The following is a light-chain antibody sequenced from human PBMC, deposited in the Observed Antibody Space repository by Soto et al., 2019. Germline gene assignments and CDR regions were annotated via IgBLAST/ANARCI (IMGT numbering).Light chain of an antibody. CDR2: GAS. V-gene: IGKV3-20*01. Sequence: EIVLTQSPGTLSLSPGERASLSCRASQSVSSSYLAWYQQKPGQAPRLLIYGASSRATGIPDRFSGSGSETDLTITISRLEPEDCELYDCQQYGGSPITFGQGTRLEIK. CDR1: QSVSSSY. J-gene: IGKJ5*01. CDR3: QQYGGSPIT.